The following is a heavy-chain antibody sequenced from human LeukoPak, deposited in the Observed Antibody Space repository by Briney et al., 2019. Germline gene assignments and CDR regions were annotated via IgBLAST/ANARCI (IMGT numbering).Heavy chain of an antibody. Sequence: GSSVKVSCKASGGTFSSYAISWVRQAPGQGLEWMGGIIPIFGTANYAQKFQGRVTITADESTSTAYMELSSLRSEDTAVYYCARSAFGVVIIPYYYYYGMDVWGQGTTVTVSS. CDR3: ARSAFGVVIIPYYYYYGMDV. V-gene: IGHV1-69*01. J-gene: IGHJ6*02. CDR1: GGTFSSYA. D-gene: IGHD3-3*01. CDR2: IIPIFGTA.